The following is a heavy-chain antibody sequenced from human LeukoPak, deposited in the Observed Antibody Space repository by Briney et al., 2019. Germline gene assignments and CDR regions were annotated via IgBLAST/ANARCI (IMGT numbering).Heavy chain of an antibody. CDR3: AREEQWLTNWFDP. V-gene: IGHV4-59*01. J-gene: IGHJ5*02. CDR2: IYYSGST. Sequence: SETLSLTCTVSGGSISSYYWSWIRQPPGKGLEWIGYIYYSGSTNYNPSLKSRVTISVDTSKNQFSLKLSSVTAADTAVYYCAREEQWLTNWFDPWGQGTLVTVSS. D-gene: IGHD6-19*01. CDR1: GGSISSYY.